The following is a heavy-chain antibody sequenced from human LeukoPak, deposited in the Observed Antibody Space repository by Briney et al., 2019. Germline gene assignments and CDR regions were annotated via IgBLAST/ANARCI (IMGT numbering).Heavy chain of an antibody. Sequence: ASVKVSCKASGYTFTSYAMHWVRQAPGQRLEWMGWINAGNGNTKYLQKFQGRVTFTRDTPASTAYMELSSLRSEDTAVYYCATPDYGDYWGQGTLVTVSA. J-gene: IGHJ4*02. CDR3: ATPDYGDY. CDR1: GYTFTSYA. CDR2: INAGNGNT. V-gene: IGHV1-3*01.